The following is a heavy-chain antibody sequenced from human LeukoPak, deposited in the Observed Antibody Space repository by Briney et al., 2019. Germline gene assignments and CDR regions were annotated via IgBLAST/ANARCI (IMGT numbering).Heavy chain of an antibody. CDR2: IYYSGST. CDR1: GGSISSYY. J-gene: IGHJ6*02. CDR3: ARDVGAVARNYYYYYGMDV. D-gene: IGHD6-19*01. V-gene: IGHV4-59*01. Sequence: SETLSLTCTVSGGSISSYYWSWIRQPPGKGLEWIGYIYYSGSTNYNPSLKCRVTISVDTSKNQFSLKLGSVTAADTAVYYCARDVGAVARNYYYYYGMDVWGQGTTVTVSS.